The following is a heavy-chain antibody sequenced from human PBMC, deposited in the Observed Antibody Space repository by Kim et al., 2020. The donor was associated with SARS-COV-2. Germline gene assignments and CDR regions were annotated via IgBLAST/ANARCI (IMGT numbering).Heavy chain of an antibody. CDR3: ARRLNYYDSSGIIDY. CDR1: GGSISSYY. D-gene: IGHD3-22*01. J-gene: IGHJ4*02. Sequence: SETLSLTCTVSGGSISSYYWSWIRQPPGKGLEWIGYIYYSGSTNYNPSLKSRVTISVDTSKNQFSLKLSSVTAADTAVYYCARRLNYYDSSGIIDYWGQGTLVTVSS. V-gene: IGHV4-59*08. CDR2: IYYSGST.